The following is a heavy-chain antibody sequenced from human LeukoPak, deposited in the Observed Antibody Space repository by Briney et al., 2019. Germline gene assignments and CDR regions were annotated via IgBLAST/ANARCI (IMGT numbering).Heavy chain of an antibody. CDR1: GFTFSSYS. D-gene: IGHD3-22*01. Sequence: GGSLRLSCAASGFTFSSYSMNWVRQAPGKGLEWVSSISSSSSYIYYADSVKGRFTISRDNAKNSLYLQMNSLRAEDTAVYYCARDEYYYDSSGYYPFGAFDIWGQGTMVTVSS. CDR2: ISSSSSYI. V-gene: IGHV3-21*01. CDR3: ARDEYYYDSSGYYPFGAFDI. J-gene: IGHJ3*02.